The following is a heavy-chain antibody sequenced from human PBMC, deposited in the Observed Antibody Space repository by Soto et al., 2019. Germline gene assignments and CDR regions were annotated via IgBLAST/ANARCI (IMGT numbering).Heavy chain of an antibody. CDR2: ISSSSTYI. CDR3: ARGYCSGVSCYYYFDF. Sequence: EVQLVESGGGLVKPGGSLRLSCAASGFTFSTYIMNWVRQAPRKGLEWVSSISSSSTYIYYADSVKGRFTISRDNGKNSLYLQMNSLSAEDTAVYYCARGYCSGVSCYYYFDFWGQGTLVAVSS. J-gene: IGHJ4*02. V-gene: IGHV3-21*01. CDR1: GFTFSTYI. D-gene: IGHD2-15*01.